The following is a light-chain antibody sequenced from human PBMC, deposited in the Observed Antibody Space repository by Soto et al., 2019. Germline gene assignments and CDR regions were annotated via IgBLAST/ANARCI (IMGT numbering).Light chain of an antibody. CDR3: QQYNSYFRT. V-gene: IGKV1-5*03. J-gene: IGKJ1*01. CDR2: KAS. Sequence: DIQMTQSPSTLSASVGDSVTITCRASQSISSWLAWYQQKPGKAPKLLIYKASSLESGVPSRFSGSGSGTEFTLTISSLQPDDFVTYYCQQYNSYFRTFGQGTKVEIK. CDR1: QSISSW.